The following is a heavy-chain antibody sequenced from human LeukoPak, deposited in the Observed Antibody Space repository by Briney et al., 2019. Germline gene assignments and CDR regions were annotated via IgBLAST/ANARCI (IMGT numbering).Heavy chain of an antibody. J-gene: IGHJ4*02. CDR2: NYTSGRT. CDR3: ARGDKNFPLAY. Sequence: PSETMSLTSTVDAGSISIGSYYWDWIRQPAGKGLEWSGRNYTSGRTNYNPTLKSRVTISVETSKNQFSLKLSSVTAADTAVYYCARGDKNFPLAYWGQGTLVTVSS. D-gene: IGHD5-24*01. V-gene: IGHV4-61*02. CDR1: AGSISIGSYY.